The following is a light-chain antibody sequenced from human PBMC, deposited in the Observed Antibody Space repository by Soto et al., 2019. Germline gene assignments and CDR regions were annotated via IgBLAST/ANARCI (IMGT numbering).Light chain of an antibody. CDR2: DAS. Sequence: DIVLTQSPATLSLSPGERATLSCWASQSVSTYLAWYQQKPGQAPRLLIYDASSRATGIPARISGSGSGTDFTLTISSVEPEDFAVYYCQQRSNWITFGQGTRLEIK. CDR1: QSVSTY. CDR3: QQRSNWIT. J-gene: IGKJ5*01. V-gene: IGKV3-11*01.